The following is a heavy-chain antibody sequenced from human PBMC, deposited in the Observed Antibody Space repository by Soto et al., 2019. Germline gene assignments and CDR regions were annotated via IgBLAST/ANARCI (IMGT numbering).Heavy chain of an antibody. CDR2: ISGSGGTT. CDR1: GFTFSSYA. J-gene: IGHJ1*01. Sequence: PGGSLRLSCAASGFTFSSYAMTWVRQAPGKGLEWVSIISGSGGTTYYADSMKGRFTISRDNSKNTLYLQMNSLRADDTAVYYCAKEDNYYDSSGYYLEYFHHWGQGTLVTVSS. V-gene: IGHV3-23*01. CDR3: AKEDNYYDSSGYYLEYFHH. D-gene: IGHD3-22*01.